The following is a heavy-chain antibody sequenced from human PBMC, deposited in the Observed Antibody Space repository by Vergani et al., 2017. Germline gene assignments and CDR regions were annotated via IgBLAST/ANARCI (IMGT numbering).Heavy chain of an antibody. CDR3: ARCGITGTISHYYYYMDV. V-gene: IGHV4-34*01. D-gene: IGHD1-7*01. J-gene: IGHJ6*03. Sequence: QVQLQQWGAGLLKPSETLSLTCAVYGGSFSGYYWSWIRQPPGKGLEGIGEINHSGSTTYNPSLQSRVTISVDPSKNQFSLKLSSVTAADTAVYYCARCGITGTISHYYYYMDVWGKGTTVTVSS. CDR2: INHSGST. CDR1: GGSFSGYY.